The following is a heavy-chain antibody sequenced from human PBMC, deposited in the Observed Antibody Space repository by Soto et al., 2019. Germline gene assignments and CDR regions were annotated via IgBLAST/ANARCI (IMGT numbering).Heavy chain of an antibody. J-gene: IGHJ4*02. CDR3: ARGPRHGAFDY. Sequence: GASVKVSCKASGYTFIVYFLHWFRQAPGQGPEWVGWINPKNGDTKYAQNFQGRVTMTRDTSIDTVYMELSRLQSDDTTVYYCARGPRHGAFDYWGQGRLVTVSS. D-gene: IGHD2-8*01. CDR1: GYTFIVYF. V-gene: IGHV1-2*02. CDR2: INPKNGDT.